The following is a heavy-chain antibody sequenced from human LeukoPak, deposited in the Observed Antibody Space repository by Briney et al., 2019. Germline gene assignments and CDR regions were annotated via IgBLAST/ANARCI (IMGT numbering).Heavy chain of an antibody. V-gene: IGHV3-48*02. CDR1: GFTFSSYS. CDR2: ISSSTLTI. J-gene: IGHJ4*02. Sequence: GGSLRLSCAASGFTFSSYSMNWVRQAPGKGLEWVSYISSSTLTIYYADSVKGRFTISRDNAKNSLYLQMKSLRDEDTAVYYCARYGSGTSYITNYFDYWGQGTLVTVSS. D-gene: IGHD3-10*01. CDR3: ARYGSGTSYITNYFDY.